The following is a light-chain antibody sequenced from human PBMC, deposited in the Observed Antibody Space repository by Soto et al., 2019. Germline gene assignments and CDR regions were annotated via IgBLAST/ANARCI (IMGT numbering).Light chain of an antibody. V-gene: IGLV1-47*01. J-gene: IGLJ2*01. CDR2: RDN. Sequence: QSVPTQTPSVSGTPGQRVNISCSGSSSNIGRNYVYWYHQFPGTAPKLLIYRDNERPSGVPDRFSGSKSGTSASLAISGLRSGDEADYHCATWDDSLGGPVFGGGTKLTVL. CDR1: SSNIGRNY. CDR3: ATWDDSLGGPV.